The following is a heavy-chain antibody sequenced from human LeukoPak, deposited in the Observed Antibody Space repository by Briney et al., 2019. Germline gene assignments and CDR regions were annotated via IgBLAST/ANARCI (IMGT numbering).Heavy chain of an antibody. CDR3: TTEEVSGYYTNWLDP. V-gene: IGHV3-15*01. D-gene: IGHD3-22*01. J-gene: IGHJ5*02. CDR2: IKSKTHGGTT. CDR1: GFTFSNAW. Sequence: GGSLRLSCAASGFTFSNAWMTWVRQAPGKGLEWVGRIKSKTHGGTTDYAAPVKGRFTISRDDSRNTLYLQMNSLKNEDTAVYYCTTEEVSGYYTNWLDPWGQGTLVTVSS.